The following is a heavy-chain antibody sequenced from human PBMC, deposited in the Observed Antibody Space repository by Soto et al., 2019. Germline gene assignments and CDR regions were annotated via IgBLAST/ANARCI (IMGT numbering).Heavy chain of an antibody. D-gene: IGHD4-17*01. J-gene: IGHJ4*02. CDR2: IYSGGST. V-gene: IGHV3-66*01. CDR1: GFTVSSNY. Sequence: GGSLRLSCAASGFTVSSNYMSWVRQAPGKGREWVTVIYSGGSTYYAYSVKGIFTISIHKSKNTLYLQMTGVRAEDTAVYYCARVDFGDTLDYWGQGTLVTVSS. CDR3: ARVDFGDTLDY.